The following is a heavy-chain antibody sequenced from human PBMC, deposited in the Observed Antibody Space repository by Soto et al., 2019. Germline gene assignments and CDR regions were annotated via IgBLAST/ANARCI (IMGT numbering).Heavy chain of an antibody. Sequence: GGSLRLSCAASGFTFSSDSMNWVRQAPGKGLEWVSSISSSSSYIYYADSVKGRFTISRDNAKNSLYLQMNSLRAEDTAVYYCARDMITFGGVIVREPTTFDYCGKGTLVTVSS. CDR1: GFTFSSDS. CDR2: ISSSSSYI. D-gene: IGHD3-16*02. J-gene: IGHJ4*02. CDR3: ARDMITFGGVIVREPTTFDY. V-gene: IGHV3-21*01.